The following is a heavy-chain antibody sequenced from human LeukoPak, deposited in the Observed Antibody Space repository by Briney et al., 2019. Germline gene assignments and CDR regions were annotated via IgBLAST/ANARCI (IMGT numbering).Heavy chain of an antibody. CDR1: GYSISGGYY. D-gene: IGHD1-1*01. CDR3: ARDVTGTLLKWD. J-gene: IGHJ4*02. V-gene: IGHV4-38-2*02. Sequence: SETLSLTCAVSGYSISGGYYWGWIRQPPGKGLEWIGSIYHSGSTYSNPSLRSRVTISIDTSKNQFSLKLSSVTAADTAVYYCARDVTGTLLKWDWGQGTLVTVTS. CDR2: IYHSGST.